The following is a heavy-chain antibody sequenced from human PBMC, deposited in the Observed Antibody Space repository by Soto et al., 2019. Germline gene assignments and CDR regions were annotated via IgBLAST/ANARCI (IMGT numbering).Heavy chain of an antibody. J-gene: IGHJ6*02. CDR1: GYSFTSYW. V-gene: IGHV5-10-1*01. CDR2: IDPSDSYT. CDR3: ARTLYYDFWSGYFYGMDV. Sequence: PGESLKISCKGSGYSFTSYWISWVRQMSGKGLEWMGRIDPSDSYTNYSPSFQGHVTISADKSISTAYLQWSSLKASDTAMYYCARTLYYDFWSGYFYGMDVWGQGTTVTVSS. D-gene: IGHD3-3*01.